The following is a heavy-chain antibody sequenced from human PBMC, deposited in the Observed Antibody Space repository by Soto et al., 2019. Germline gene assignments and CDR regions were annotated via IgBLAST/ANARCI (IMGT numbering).Heavy chain of an antibody. Sequence: GGSLRLSCVVSEFTFSSSWMHWVRQGPGKGLVWVSRMNSDGSIINYADSVKGRFSISRDNAKNSLYLQINSLRGDDTAIYYCVRSGDNYNLLDYWGQGTPVTVSS. D-gene: IGHD1-1*01. CDR1: EFTFSSSW. J-gene: IGHJ4*02. CDR3: VRSGDNYNLLDY. CDR2: MNSDGSII. V-gene: IGHV3-74*01.